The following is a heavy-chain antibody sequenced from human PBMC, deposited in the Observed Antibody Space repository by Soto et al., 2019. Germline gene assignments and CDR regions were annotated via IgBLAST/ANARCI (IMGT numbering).Heavy chain of an antibody. D-gene: IGHD6-6*01. J-gene: IGHJ4*02. V-gene: IGHV4-34*01. CDR2: INHSGST. CDR3: ASTSSFDC. Sequence: QVQLQQWGEGLLKPSETLSLTCAVYCGSFSGNYWSWIRQTPGKVLEWIGEINHSGSTNYNPSLKSRVTLSVDTAQHQFALTPSSVTAADTDVYYCASTSSFDCWGQGTLFTVSS. CDR1: CGSFSGNY.